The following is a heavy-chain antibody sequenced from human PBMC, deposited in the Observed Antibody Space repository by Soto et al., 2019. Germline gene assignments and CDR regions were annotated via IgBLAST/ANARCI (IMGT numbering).Heavy chain of an antibody. J-gene: IGHJ4*02. V-gene: IGHV4-39*01. CDR1: GGSISSSSYY. D-gene: IGHD5-12*01. CDR3: ARHQGEYSGYDYDPAHLGY. Sequence: QLQLQESGPGLVKPSETLSLTCTVSGGSISSSSYYWGWIRQPPGKGLEWIGSIYYSGSTYYNPSRKSRVTISVDTCKNQCSLKLSSVTAADTAVYYCARHQGEYSGYDYDPAHLGYWGQGTLATVSS. CDR2: IYYSGST.